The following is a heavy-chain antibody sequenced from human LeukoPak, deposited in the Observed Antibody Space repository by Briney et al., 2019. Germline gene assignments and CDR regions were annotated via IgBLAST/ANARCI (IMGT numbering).Heavy chain of an antibody. V-gene: IGHV4-30-2*01. D-gene: IGHD2/OR15-2a*01. J-gene: IGHJ5*02. Sequence: PSETLSLTCAVSGGSISSGGYSWSWIRQPPGKGLEWIGYIYHSGSTYYNPSLKSRVTISVDRSKNQFSLKLSSVTAADTAVYYCARGSINSQYNWFDPWGQGTLVTVSS. CDR1: GGSISSGGYS. CDR2: IYHSGST. CDR3: ARGSINSQYNWFDP.